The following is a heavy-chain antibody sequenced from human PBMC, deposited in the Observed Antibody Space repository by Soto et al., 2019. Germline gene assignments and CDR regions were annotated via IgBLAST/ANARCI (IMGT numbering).Heavy chain of an antibody. CDR2: ISASGSTT. J-gene: IGHJ3*01. V-gene: IGHV3-23*01. CDR3: GKDPNGNYVGGFEF. D-gene: IGHD3-16*01. Sequence: GGSLRLSCAASGFTFNNYAMSWVRQAPGKGLEWVSGISASGSTTFYADSVKGRFTVSRDFSKNTLSLQMDSLRAEDTAVYFCGKDPNGNYVGGFEFWGPGTMITVSS. CDR1: GFTFNNYA.